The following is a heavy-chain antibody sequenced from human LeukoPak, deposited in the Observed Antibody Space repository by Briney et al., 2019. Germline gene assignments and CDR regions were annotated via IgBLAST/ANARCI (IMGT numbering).Heavy chain of an antibody. Sequence: PSETLSLTCAVSGYSISSGYYWGWIRQPPGKGLEWIGSIYHSGSTYYNPSLKSRVTISVDTSKNQFSLKLSSVTAADTAVYYCARVDVDLLYFDYWDQGTLVTVSS. V-gene: IGHV4-38-2*01. D-gene: IGHD3-9*01. J-gene: IGHJ4*02. CDR2: IYHSGST. CDR3: ARVDVDLLYFDY. CDR1: GYSISSGYY.